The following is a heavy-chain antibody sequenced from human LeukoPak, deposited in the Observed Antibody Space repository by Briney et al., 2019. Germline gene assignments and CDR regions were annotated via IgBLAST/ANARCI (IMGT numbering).Heavy chain of an antibody. CDR3: ARDLGGSYSSETWFDP. J-gene: IGHJ5*02. Sequence: SETLSLTCTVSGYSISSGYYWGWIRQPPGKGLEWIGSIYHSGNTYYNPSLKSRVTISVDTSRNQFSLKLNSVTAADTAVYYCARDLGGSYSSETWFDPWGQGTLVTVSS. D-gene: IGHD1-26*01. V-gene: IGHV4-38-2*02. CDR2: IYHSGNT. CDR1: GYSISSGYY.